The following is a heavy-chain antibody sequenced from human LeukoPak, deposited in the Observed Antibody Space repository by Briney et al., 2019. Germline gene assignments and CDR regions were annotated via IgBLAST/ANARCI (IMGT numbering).Heavy chain of an antibody. CDR3: ARDPYISGTTSLLDY. Sequence: ASVKVSCKASGGTFSSYAISWVRQAPGQGLEWMGIINPSGGGTTYAQKFQGRVTMTRDTSTSTVYMELSSLRSEDTAVYYCARDPYISGTTSLLDYWGQGTLVTVSS. V-gene: IGHV1-46*01. J-gene: IGHJ4*02. CDR1: GGTFSSYA. CDR2: INPSGGGT. D-gene: IGHD1-20*01.